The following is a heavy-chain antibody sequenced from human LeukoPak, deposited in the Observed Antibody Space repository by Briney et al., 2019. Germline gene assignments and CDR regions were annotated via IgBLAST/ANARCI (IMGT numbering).Heavy chain of an antibody. CDR1: GFTFTSYG. V-gene: IGHV1-18*01. CDR2: ISANNGNT. Sequence: GGTLRLSCAASGFTFTSYGISWVRQAPGQGLEWMGWISANNGNTHYAQKLQGRVTMTTDTSTSTVYMELRSLRSDDTAVYYCARGSPPRRNYDSRGYYSYYFDYWGQGTLVTVSS. D-gene: IGHD3-22*01. J-gene: IGHJ4*02. CDR3: ARGSPPRRNYDSRGYYSYYFDY.